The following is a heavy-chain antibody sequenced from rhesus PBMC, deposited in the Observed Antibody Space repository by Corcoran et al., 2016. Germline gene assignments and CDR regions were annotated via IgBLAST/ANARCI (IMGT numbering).Heavy chain of an antibody. CDR2: INGNRGGT. V-gene: IGHV4-80*01. D-gene: IGHD2-27*01. CDR1: GGSFSSYW. CDR3: ARWGVVVVFTAIYGLDS. Sequence: QVQLQESGPGLVKPSETLSLTCAVSGGSFSSYWWSWIRQPPGKGLEWVGEINGNRGGTNPNPPLKSRVSISKDASKNQFSLKLSSVTAADTAVYYCARWGVVVVFTAIYGLDSWGQGVVVTVSS. J-gene: IGHJ6*01.